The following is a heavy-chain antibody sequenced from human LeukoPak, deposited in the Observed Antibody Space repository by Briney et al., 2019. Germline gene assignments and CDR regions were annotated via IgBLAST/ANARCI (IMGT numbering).Heavy chain of an antibody. Sequence: SETLSLTCTVSGGSISSTSYYWGWIRQPPGKGLEWIGSIYYSGSTYYNPSLKSRLTMSVDTSKNQFSLKLSSVTAADTAVYYCARQGYCTSTSCPSMDNWFDHWGQGTLVTVSS. D-gene: IGHD2-2*01. V-gene: IGHV4-39*01. CDR2: IYYSGST. CDR3: ARQGYCTSTSCPSMDNWFDH. J-gene: IGHJ5*02. CDR1: GGSISSTSYY.